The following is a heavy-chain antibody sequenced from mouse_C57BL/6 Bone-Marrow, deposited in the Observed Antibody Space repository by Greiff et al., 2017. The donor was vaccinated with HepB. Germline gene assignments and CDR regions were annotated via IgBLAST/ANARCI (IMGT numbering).Heavy chain of an antibody. Sequence: VQLQQPGAELVRPGTSVKLSCKASGYTFTSYWMHWVKQRPGQGLEWIGVIDPSDSYTNYNQKFKGKATLTVDTSSSTAYMQLSSLTSEDSAVYYCARTTTVVATGRYYFDYWGQGTTLTVSS. J-gene: IGHJ2*01. CDR1: GYTFTSYW. V-gene: IGHV1-59*01. D-gene: IGHD1-1*01. CDR2: IDPSDSYT. CDR3: ARTTTVVATGRYYFDY.